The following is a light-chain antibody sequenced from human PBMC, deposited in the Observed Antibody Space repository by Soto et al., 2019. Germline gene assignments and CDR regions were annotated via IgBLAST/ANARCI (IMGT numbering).Light chain of an antibody. CDR3: QQHSNWPPIT. V-gene: IGKV3D-20*02. Sequence: EIVLTQSPGTLSLSPGERATLSCRASQSVSSSYLARYQQKPGQAPRLLIYDASNRATGIPARFSGSGSGTDFTLTISSLEPEDFAVYYYQQHSNWPPITFGQGTRLEIK. J-gene: IGKJ5*01. CDR1: QSVSSSY. CDR2: DAS.